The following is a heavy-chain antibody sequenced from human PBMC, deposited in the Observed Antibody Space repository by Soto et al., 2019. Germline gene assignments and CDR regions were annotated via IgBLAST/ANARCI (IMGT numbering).Heavy chain of an antibody. Sequence: QVQLVQSGAEVKKPGASVKVSCKASGYTFTSYGISWVRQAPGQGLEWMGWISAYNGNTNYAQKLQGRVTMTTDTSTSTAYMELRGLRSDDTAVYYCARDTPGITMIVVVIEAFDIWGQGTMVTVSS. D-gene: IGHD3-22*01. CDR1: GYTFTSYG. CDR3: ARDTPGITMIVVVIEAFDI. CDR2: ISAYNGNT. J-gene: IGHJ3*02. V-gene: IGHV1-18*01.